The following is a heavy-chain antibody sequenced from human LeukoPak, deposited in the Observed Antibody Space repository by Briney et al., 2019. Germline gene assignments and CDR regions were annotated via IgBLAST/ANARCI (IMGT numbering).Heavy chain of an antibody. Sequence: GGSLRLSCAASGFTFSSYAMHWVRQAPGKGLEWVAVISYDGSNKYYADSVKGRFTISRDNAENSLYLQMNSLRAEDTAVYYCARSYCSGGTCYRGDYWGQGTLVTVSS. CDR2: ISYDGSNK. D-gene: IGHD2-15*01. V-gene: IGHV3-30-3*01. CDR1: GFTFSSYA. J-gene: IGHJ4*02. CDR3: ARSYCSGGTCYRGDY.